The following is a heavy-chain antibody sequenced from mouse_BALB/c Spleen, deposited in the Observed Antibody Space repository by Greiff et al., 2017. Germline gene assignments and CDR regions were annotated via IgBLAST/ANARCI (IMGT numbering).Heavy chain of an antibody. J-gene: IGHJ3*01. D-gene: IGHD1-2*01. CDR3: GREHDGAWFAY. CDR1: GFSLTGYG. CDR2: IWGDGST. Sequence: VQLVESGPGLVAPSQSLSITCTVSGFSLTGYGVNWVRQPPGKGLEWLGMIWGDGSTDYNSALKSRMSISKDNSKSQVFLKMISLQTDDTARYYCGREHDGAWFAYWGQGTLVTVSA. V-gene: IGHV2-6-7*01.